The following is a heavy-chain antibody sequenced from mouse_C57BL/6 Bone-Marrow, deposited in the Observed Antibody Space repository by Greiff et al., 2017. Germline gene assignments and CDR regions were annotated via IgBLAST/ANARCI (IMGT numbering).Heavy chain of an antibody. CDR2: VYPYNGGT. D-gene: IGHD1-1*01. CDR1: GFTFTDYY. J-gene: IGHJ4*01. Sequence: VQLQQSGPVLVKPGPSVKISCKASGFTFTDYYMHWVQQSHGKSLEWIGLVYPYNGGTSYNQKFKGKATLTVDTSSSTAYLEINSLISEDAAVYYCARAIYYYSSSPYYYAMDYWGQGTSVTVSS. V-gene: IGHV1-36*01. CDR3: ARAIYYYSSSPYYYAMDY.